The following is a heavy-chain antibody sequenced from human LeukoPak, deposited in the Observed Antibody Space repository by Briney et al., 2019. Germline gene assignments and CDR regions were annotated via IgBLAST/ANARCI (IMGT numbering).Heavy chain of an antibody. V-gene: IGHV4-4*07. CDR2: IYTSGST. CDR3: ARGGRSYCYGSGSYEIDY. D-gene: IGHD3-10*01. CDR1: GGSISSYY. J-gene: IGHJ4*02. Sequence: SETLSLTCTVSGGSISSYYWSWIRQPAGKGLEWIGRIYTSGSTNYNPSLKSRVTMSVDTSKNQFSLKLSSVTAADTAVYYCARGGRSYCYGSGSYEIDYWGQGTLVTVSS.